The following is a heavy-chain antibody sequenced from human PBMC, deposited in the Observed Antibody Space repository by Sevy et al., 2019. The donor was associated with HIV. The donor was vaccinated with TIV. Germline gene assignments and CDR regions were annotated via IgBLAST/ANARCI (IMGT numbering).Heavy chain of an antibody. CDR3: SKDNSPNWSCHYFDY. V-gene: IGHV3-23*01. D-gene: IGHD1-20*01. J-gene: IGHJ4*02. CDR1: GFTFSSYA. Sequence: GGSLRLSCAASGFTFSSYAMSWVRQAPGKGLEWVSAISGSGGSTYYADSVKGRFTISRDNSKNTLYLQMNSLRAEDTAVYDVSKDNSPNWSCHYFDYWGQGTLVTVSS. CDR2: ISGSGGST.